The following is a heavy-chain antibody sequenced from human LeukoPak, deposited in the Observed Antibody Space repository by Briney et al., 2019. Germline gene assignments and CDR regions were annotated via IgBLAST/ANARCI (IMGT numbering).Heavy chain of an antibody. CDR2: IYYSGST. CDR3: ARHGREGSPRGFDY. V-gene: IGHV4-39*01. D-gene: IGHD3-10*01. CDR1: GGSISSSSYY. J-gene: IGHJ4*02. Sequence: SETLSLTCTVSGGSISSSSYYWGWLRQPPGKGLEWIGSIYYSGSTYHNPCLKSRVTISVNTSKNQFSLKLSSVAAADTAVYYCARHGREGSPRGFDYWGQGTLVTVSS.